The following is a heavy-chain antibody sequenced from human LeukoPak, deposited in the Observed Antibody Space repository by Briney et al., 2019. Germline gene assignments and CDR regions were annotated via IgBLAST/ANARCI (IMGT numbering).Heavy chain of an antibody. V-gene: IGHV3-15*01. J-gene: IGHJ4*02. Sequence: PGGSLRLSCAASGFTFSNAWMSWVRQAPGKGLEWVGRIKSKTDGGTTDYAAPVKGRFTISRDDSKNTLYLQMNSLKTEDTAVYYCAREGYSSSWYENYFDYWGQGTLVTVSS. CDR3: AREGYSSSWYENYFDY. CDR2: IKSKTDGGTT. CDR1: GFTFSNAW. D-gene: IGHD6-13*01.